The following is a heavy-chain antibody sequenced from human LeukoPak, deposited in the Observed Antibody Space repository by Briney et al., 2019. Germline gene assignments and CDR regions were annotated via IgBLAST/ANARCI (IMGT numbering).Heavy chain of an antibody. CDR1: GGSISSYY. CDR3: ARRLADYYGMDV. D-gene: IGHD3-16*01. CDR2: LFTSGTT. J-gene: IGHJ6*02. V-gene: IGHV4-4*07. Sequence: PSETLSLTCTVSGGSISSYYWTWIRQPAGKGPEWIGRLFTSGTTNYNPSLESRITMSVDTSKNQFSLKLNSVTAADTAVYYCARRLADYYGMDVWGQGTTVTVSS.